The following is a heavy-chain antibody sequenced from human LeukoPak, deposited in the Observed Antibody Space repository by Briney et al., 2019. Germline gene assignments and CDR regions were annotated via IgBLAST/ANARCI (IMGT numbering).Heavy chain of an antibody. CDR1: GFTFSSYS. Sequence: GGSLRLSCAASGFTFSSYSMNWVRQAPGKGLEWVSSISSSSSYIYYADSVKGRFTISRDNAKNSLYLQMNSLRAEDTAVYYCANQNLEYDFWSGYSYYFDYWGQGTLVTVSS. CDR3: ANQNLEYDFWSGYSYYFDY. V-gene: IGHV3-21*04. CDR2: ISSSSSYI. D-gene: IGHD3-3*01. J-gene: IGHJ4*02.